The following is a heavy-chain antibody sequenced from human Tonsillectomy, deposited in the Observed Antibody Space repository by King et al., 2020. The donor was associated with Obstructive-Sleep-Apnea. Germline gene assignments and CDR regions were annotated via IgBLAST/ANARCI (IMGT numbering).Heavy chain of an antibody. D-gene: IGHD5-12*01. CDR3: ARHRGVEDYGGYGDYFDY. Sequence: QLQESGPGLVKPSETLSLTCTVSGDSISNYYWSWIRQPPGKGLEWIGYMYYSGNTNYNPSLKSRVTISVDTSKIQFSLRLSSVTAADTAVYYCARHRGVEDYGGYGDYFDYWGKGTLVTVSS. CDR2: MYYSGNT. CDR1: GDSISNYY. V-gene: IGHV4-59*08. J-gene: IGHJ4*02.